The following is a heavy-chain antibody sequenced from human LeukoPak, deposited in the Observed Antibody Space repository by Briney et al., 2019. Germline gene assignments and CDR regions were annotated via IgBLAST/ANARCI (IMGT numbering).Heavy chain of an antibody. J-gene: IGHJ4*02. CDR2: IKSKTDGGTT. V-gene: IGHV3-15*01. CDR1: GFTFSNAW. CDR3: TTDVRTPRTMIVVVPYLSFDY. D-gene: IGHD3-22*01. Sequence: GGSLRLSCAASGFTFSNAWMSWVRQAPGKGLEWVGRIKSKTDGGTTDYAAPVKGRFTISRDDSKNTLYLQMNSLKTEDTAVYYCTTDVRTPRTMIVVVPYLSFDYWGQGTLVTVSS.